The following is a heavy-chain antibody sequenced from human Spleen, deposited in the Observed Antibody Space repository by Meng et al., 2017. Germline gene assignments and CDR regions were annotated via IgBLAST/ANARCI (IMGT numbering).Heavy chain of an antibody. Sequence: QVQLQQWGAGLLKPSETLSLTCGVSGGSLTAYYWSWIRQPPGKGLEWIGEINHSGSTNYNPSLESRATISVDTSQNNLSLKLSSVTAADSAVYYCARGPTTMAHDFDYWGQGTLVTVPS. D-gene: IGHD4-11*01. J-gene: IGHJ4*02. CDR3: ARGPTTMAHDFDY. V-gene: IGHV4-34*01. CDR2: INHSGST. CDR1: GGSLTAYY.